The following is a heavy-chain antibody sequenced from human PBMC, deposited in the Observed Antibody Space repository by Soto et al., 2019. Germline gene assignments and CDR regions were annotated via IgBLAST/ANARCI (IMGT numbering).Heavy chain of an antibody. V-gene: IGHV2-5*02. CDR3: AHFFGNRILLFFDY. CDR1: GFSLSTRGVA. D-gene: IGHD2-15*01. J-gene: IGHJ4*02. Sequence: SGPTLVNPPQPLTLTCTFSGFSLSTRGVAVGWFRQPPGKALEWLALIYWDEDKWYSPSLKTRLTITDDTSKNQVVLTMTNMDPVDTATYYCAHFFGNRILLFFDYWGQGTLVTVSS. CDR2: IYWDEDK.